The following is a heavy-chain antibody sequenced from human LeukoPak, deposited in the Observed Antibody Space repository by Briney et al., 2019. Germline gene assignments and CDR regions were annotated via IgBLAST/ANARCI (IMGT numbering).Heavy chain of an antibody. J-gene: IGHJ4*02. CDR3: ARDRQLILSRYPSGFDY. CDR2: INSDGSST. CDR1: GFTFSSYW. Sequence: PGGSPRLSCAASGFTFSSYWMHWVRQAPGKGLVWVSRINSDGSSTSYADSVKGRFTISRDNAKNTLYLQMNSLRAEDTAVYYCARDRQLILSRYPSGFDYWGQGTLVTVSS. D-gene: IGHD2/OR15-2a*01. V-gene: IGHV3-74*01.